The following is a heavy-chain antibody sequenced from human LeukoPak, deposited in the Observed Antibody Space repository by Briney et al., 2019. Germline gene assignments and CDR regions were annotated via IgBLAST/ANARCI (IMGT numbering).Heavy chain of an antibody. Sequence: PGGSLRLSCAASGFTFSSYGMSWVRQAPGKGLEWVSYISSSSSTIYYADSVKGRFTISRDNAKNSLYLQMNSLRAEDTAVYYCARDATTVTAGSDYWGQGTLVTVSS. CDR2: ISSSSSTI. V-gene: IGHV3-48*01. D-gene: IGHD4-11*01. CDR1: GFTFSSYG. CDR3: ARDATTVTAGSDY. J-gene: IGHJ4*02.